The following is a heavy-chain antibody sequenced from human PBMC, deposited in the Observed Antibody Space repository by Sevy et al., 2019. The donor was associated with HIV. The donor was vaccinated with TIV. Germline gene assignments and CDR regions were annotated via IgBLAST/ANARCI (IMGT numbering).Heavy chain of an antibody. D-gene: IGHD5-12*01. CDR2: LSRHSGTI. J-gene: IGHJ4*02. V-gene: IGHV3-9*01. CDR3: VKDKVDGDSGYGLFDF. CDR1: GFTLDDYA. Sequence: GGSLRLSCAASGFTLDDYAMHWVRQAPGKGLEWVSGLSRHSGTIGYADSVKGRFTISRDNARNSLYLQMNSLRAEDTASYYCVKDKVDGDSGYGLFDFWGQGPLVTVSS.